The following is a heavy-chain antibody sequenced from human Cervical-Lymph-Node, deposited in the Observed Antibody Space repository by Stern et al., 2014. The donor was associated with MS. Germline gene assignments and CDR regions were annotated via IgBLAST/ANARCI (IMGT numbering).Heavy chain of an antibody. J-gene: IGHJ5*02. D-gene: IGHD6-13*01. CDR3: ALSSETSDRWYSLGYDL. CDR2: IFPVFGTP. Sequence: VQLVQSGAEVTKPGSSVKVSCKASGGTFSKFPSSWVRQAPGQGLEWMGGIFPVFGTPTYVQEFRGRVTLTADVSTSTVYMELSSLRSDDTAVYYCALSSETSDRWYSLGYDLWGQGTLVTVSS. V-gene: IGHV1-69*01. CDR1: GGTFSKFP.